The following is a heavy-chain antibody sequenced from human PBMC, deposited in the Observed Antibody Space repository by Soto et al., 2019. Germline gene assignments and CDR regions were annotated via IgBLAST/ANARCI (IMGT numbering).Heavy chain of an antibody. CDR1: GGSLSGYY. J-gene: IGHJ6*02. D-gene: IGHD3-9*01. CDR3: ARAHRRYDISV. V-gene: IGHV4-34*01. Sequence: QVQLQQWGAGLLKPSETLSLTCAVYGGSLSGYYWTWIRRSPGKGLEWIGEINHSGYTNYNPSLNSRGTISVDTSKSQFSLRLTSVTAADTAVYFCARAHRRYDISVWGQGTTVTVSS. CDR2: INHSGYT.